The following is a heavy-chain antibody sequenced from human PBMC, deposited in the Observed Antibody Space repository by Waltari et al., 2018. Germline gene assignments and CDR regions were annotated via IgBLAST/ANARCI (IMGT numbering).Heavy chain of an antibody. D-gene: IGHD3-10*01. CDR2: ISSNVAST. J-gene: IGHJ6*02. Sequence: EVQLVESGGGLVQPGGSLSLSLSTSGFTFSSFARHWVRQGPGKGLQYLSRISSNVASTYYIDSVKGRFTISRDNSNNTLYLQMSSLRPDDTAVYYCVKGRGPGGSGMDVWGQGTTVSVSS. V-gene: IGHV3-64D*08. CDR1: GFTFSSFA. CDR3: VKGRGPGGSGMDV.